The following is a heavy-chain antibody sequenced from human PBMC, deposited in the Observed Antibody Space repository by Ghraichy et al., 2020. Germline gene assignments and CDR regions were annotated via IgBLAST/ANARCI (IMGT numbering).Heavy chain of an antibody. V-gene: IGHV3-53*01. Sequence: GGYLRLSCAASGFTVSTTYMNWVRQAPGKGLEWVSVIYAGGTTYYADSVKGRFTISRDTSKNTLYLHMNSLRVEDTAVYYCARVGSSWYPAFDIWGQGTMVTVSS. CDR3: ARVGSSWYPAFDI. J-gene: IGHJ3*02. D-gene: IGHD6-13*01. CDR2: IYAGGTT. CDR1: GFTVSTTY.